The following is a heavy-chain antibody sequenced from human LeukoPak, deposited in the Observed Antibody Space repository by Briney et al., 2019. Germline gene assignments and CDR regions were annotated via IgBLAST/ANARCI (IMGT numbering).Heavy chain of an antibody. J-gene: IGHJ4*02. CDR2: IRSKAYGGTT. Sequence: GGSERLSCTASGFTFGDYAMSWVRQAPGKGLEWVGFIRSKAYGGTTEYAASVKGRFTISRDDSKSIAYLQMNSLKTEDTALYYCSTWADLYDYWGQGALVTVSS. CDR3: STWADLYDY. CDR1: GFTFGDYA. V-gene: IGHV3-49*04.